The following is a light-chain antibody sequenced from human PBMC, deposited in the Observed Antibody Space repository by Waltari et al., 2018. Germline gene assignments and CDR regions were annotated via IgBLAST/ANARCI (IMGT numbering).Light chain of an antibody. CDR2: AAS. J-gene: IGKJ3*01. Sequence: DIQMTQSPSSLSASVGDRVTITCRASQSISSYLNWYQQKPGKAPKLLIYAASSLQSGVTSRFSGSGSGTDFTLTISSLQPEDFATYYCQQSYSTPTFGPGTKVDIK. CDR1: QSISSY. V-gene: IGKV1-39*01. CDR3: QQSYSTPT.